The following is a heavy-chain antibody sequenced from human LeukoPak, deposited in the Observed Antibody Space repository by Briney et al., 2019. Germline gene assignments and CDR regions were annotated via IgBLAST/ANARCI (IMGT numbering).Heavy chain of an antibody. CDR2: ITASGATT. D-gene: IGHD3-16*01. CDR1: GFTLSSCA. J-gene: IGHJ4*02. CDR3: AKDGDDYVSYFDY. V-gene: IGHV3-23*01. Sequence: GGSLRLSCAASGFTLSSCAMTWVRQAPGKGLEWVSGITASGATTYYADSMKGRFTISRDNSKNTVYLQMNSLRAEDTAVYYCAKDGDDYVSYFDYWGQGTLVTVSS.